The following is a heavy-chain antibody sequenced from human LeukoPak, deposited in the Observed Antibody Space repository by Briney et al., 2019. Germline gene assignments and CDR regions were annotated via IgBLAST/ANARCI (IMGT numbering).Heavy chain of an antibody. V-gene: IGHV3-48*04. CDR2: ISSSGSTI. CDR1: GFTFSSYA. J-gene: IGHJ5*02. Sequence: PGGSLRLSCAASGFTFSSYAMSWVRQAPGKGLEWVSYISSSGSTIYYADSVKGRFTISRDNAKNSLYLQMNSLRAEDTAVYYCARDRSYDILTGYYIKGGYNWFDPWGQGTLVTVSS. D-gene: IGHD3-9*01. CDR3: ARDRSYDILTGYYIKGGYNWFDP.